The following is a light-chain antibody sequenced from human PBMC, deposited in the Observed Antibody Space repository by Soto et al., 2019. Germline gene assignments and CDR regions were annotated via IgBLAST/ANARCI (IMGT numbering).Light chain of an antibody. J-gene: IGKJ2*01. CDR3: QQFNNFPYT. CDR2: AAS. V-gene: IGKV1-33*01. CDR1: QDINNY. Sequence: DVQMTQSPSFLSASVGDRVTITCQASQDINNYLNWYQQKPGKAPKLLIYAASNLERGVPLRFSGGGSGTEFTLTISSLQPEDIATYYCQQFNNFPYTFGQGTQLEIK.